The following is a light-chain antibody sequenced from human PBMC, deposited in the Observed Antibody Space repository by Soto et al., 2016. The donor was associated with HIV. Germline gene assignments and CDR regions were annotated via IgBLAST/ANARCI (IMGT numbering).Light chain of an antibody. CDR1: QSISNW. J-gene: IGKJ4*01. CDR2: KAS. V-gene: IGKV1-5*03. CDR3: QQFYSFPPI. Sequence: DIQMTQSPSSVSASVGDRVTITCRASQSISNWLAWYQQKPGKAPKLLIYKASSLESGVPSRFSGSGSGTDFTLNITLLQSEDFATYYCQQFYSFPPIFGGGTKVEIK.